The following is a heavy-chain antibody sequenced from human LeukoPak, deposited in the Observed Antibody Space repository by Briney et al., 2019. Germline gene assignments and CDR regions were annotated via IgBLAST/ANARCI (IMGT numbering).Heavy chain of an antibody. V-gene: IGHV3-23*01. CDR3: ARGVVVVVAATPDGAFDI. J-gene: IGHJ3*02. CDR1: GFTFSSYA. Sequence: PGGSLRLSCAASGFTFSSYAMSWVRQAPGKGLEWVSALSGSGGSTYYADSVKGRFTISRDNSKNTLYLQMNSLRAEDTAVYYCARGVVVVVAATPDGAFDIWGQGAMVTVSS. CDR2: LSGSGGST. D-gene: IGHD2-15*01.